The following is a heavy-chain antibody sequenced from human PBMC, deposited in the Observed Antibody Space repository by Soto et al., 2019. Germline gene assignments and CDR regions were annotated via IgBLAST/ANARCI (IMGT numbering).Heavy chain of an antibody. CDR3: AKGSTMIVVVITTPLFDY. D-gene: IGHD3-22*01. CDR2: ISGSGGST. V-gene: IGHV3-23*01. Sequence: EVQLLESGGGLVQPGGSLRLSCAASGFTFSSYAMSWVRQAPGKGLEWVSAISGSGGSTYYADSVKGRFTISRDNSKNTLYLQMNSLRAEDTAVYYCAKGSTMIVVVITTPLFDYWGQGTLVTVSS. J-gene: IGHJ4*02. CDR1: GFTFSSYA.